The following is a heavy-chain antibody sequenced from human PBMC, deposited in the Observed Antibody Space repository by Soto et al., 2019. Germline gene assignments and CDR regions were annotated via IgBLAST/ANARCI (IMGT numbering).Heavy chain of an antibody. CDR1: GGTIGDYY. CDR3: ARVGAAAGTDYYGMDV. V-gene: IGHV4-59*01. Sequence: ASETLSLTCTISGGTIGDYYWSWIRQPPGKDLEWIAYIYYTGKTDQNPSLEGRVTISLGTSRNQFSLKLSSVTAADTAVYYCARVGAAAGTDYYGMDVWGQGTTVTVSS. J-gene: IGHJ6*02. D-gene: IGHD6-13*01. CDR2: IYYTGKT.